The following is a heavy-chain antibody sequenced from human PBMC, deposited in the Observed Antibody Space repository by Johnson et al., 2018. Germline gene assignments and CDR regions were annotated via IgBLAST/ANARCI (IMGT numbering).Heavy chain of an antibody. CDR2: IWYDGRNK. CDR1: GFTFSRYG. V-gene: IGHV3-33*01. J-gene: IGHJ3*02. CDR3: ARGSVGAMGAFDI. D-gene: IGHD1-26*01. Sequence: QEQRVESGGCVVQAGRSLRLRCAASGFTFSRYGMHWVRQAPGKGLEWGAVIWYDGRNKYYAGYFNGRFTISRDNAKNSLSLQMNSLRAEDTAVYYCARGSVGAMGAFDIWGQGTMVTVSS.